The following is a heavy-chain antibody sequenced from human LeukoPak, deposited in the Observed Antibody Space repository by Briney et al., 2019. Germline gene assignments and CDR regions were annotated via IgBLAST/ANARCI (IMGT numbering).Heavy chain of an antibody. Sequence: GGSLRLSCAASGFTVSSNYMSWVRQAPGKGLEWVSVIYSGGSTYYADSVKGRFTISRDNSKNTLYLQMNSLRAEDTAVYYCARETSYGDYEGGQVYWGQGTLVTVSS. CDR3: ARETSYGDYEGGQVY. CDR1: GFTVSSNY. J-gene: IGHJ4*02. CDR2: IYSGGST. V-gene: IGHV3-53*01. D-gene: IGHD4-17*01.